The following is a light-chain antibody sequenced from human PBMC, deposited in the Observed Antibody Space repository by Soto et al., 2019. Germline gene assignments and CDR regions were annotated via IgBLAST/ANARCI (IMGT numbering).Light chain of an antibody. Sequence: QLVLTRPPSVSGAPGQRVTISCTGSSSNIGAGFDVHWYQHLPGTAPKLLIYGNTNRPSGVPDRFSGSKSGTSASLAITGLQAEDEADYYCQSYDSSLSAVVFGGGTKLTVL. J-gene: IGLJ2*01. CDR1: SSNIGAGFD. CDR2: GNT. V-gene: IGLV1-40*01. CDR3: QSYDSSLSAVV.